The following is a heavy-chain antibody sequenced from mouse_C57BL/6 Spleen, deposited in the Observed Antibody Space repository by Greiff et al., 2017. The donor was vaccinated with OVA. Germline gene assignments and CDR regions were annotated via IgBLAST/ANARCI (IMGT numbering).Heavy chain of an antibody. CDR3: EGETDYDYDQAWFAD. CDR2: IYPGSGST. Sequence: QVQLQQPGAELVKPGASVKMSCKASGYTFTSYWITWVKQRPGQGLEWIGEIYPGSGSTNYNEKFKSKATLTVDKSSSTAYMQFSSLTSEDSAVYYCEGETDYDYDQAWFADRGQGTLVTVSA. D-gene: IGHD2-4*01. CDR1: GYTFTSYW. J-gene: IGHJ3*01. V-gene: IGHV1-55*01.